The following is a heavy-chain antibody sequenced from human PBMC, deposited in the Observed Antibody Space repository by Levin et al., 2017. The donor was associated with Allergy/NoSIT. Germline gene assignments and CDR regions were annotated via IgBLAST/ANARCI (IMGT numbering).Heavy chain of an antibody. J-gene: IGHJ4*02. D-gene: IGHD5-18*01. Sequence: SETLSLTCTVSGGSISNYYWSWIRQPPGKGLEWIGYIYYSGTTNYNPSLKSRVTISVDTSKSQFSLKLTSVTAADTAIYYCAGMGDTAMVDPFDYWGQGTLVTVSS. CDR1: GGSISNYY. CDR2: IYYSGTT. CDR3: AGMGDTAMVDPFDY. V-gene: IGHV4-59*03.